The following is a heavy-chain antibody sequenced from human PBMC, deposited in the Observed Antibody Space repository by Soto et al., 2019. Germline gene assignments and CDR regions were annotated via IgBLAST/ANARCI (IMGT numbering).Heavy chain of an antibody. Sequence: QLQESGPGLVKPSETLSLTCSVSGDSINSDQYYWGWIRQPPGKGLEWIGSIYYRGNTYYNPSLQTRGTISLDKSKSQCSLRLNSVTAADSAVYFCARLEGLATISYYFDFWRQGAQVTVSS. CDR3: ARLEGLATISYYFDF. V-gene: IGHV4-39*01. D-gene: IGHD3-9*01. J-gene: IGHJ4*02. CDR1: GDSINSDQYY. CDR2: IYYRGNT.